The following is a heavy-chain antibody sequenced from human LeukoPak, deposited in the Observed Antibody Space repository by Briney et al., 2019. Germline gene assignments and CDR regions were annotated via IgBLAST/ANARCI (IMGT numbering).Heavy chain of an antibody. Sequence: SQTLSLTCAISGDSVSSNSAAWNWIRRSPSRGLEWLGRTYYRSKWYNDYAVSVKSRITINPDTSTNQFSLQLNSVTPEDTAVYYCARDLVVLLSQYGSGSYSSHYYYYGMDVWGQGTTVTVSS. CDR3: ARDLVVLLSQYGSGSYSSHYYYYGMDV. D-gene: IGHD3-10*01. CDR1: GDSVSSNSAA. V-gene: IGHV6-1*01. J-gene: IGHJ6*02. CDR2: TYYRSKWYN.